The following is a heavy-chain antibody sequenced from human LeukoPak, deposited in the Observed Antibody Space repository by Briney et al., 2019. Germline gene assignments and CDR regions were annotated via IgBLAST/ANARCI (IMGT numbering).Heavy chain of an antibody. D-gene: IGHD6-19*01. CDR3: GGGGWSKVF. Sequence: SGTLSLTCAVSGGSISSTNWWSWVRQPPGKGLEWIGYIHYSGNTNYSPSFKSRVILSVDTSKNQFSLKLSSVTAADTAVYYCGGGGWSKVFWGQETLVTVSS. CDR2: IHYSGNT. V-gene: IGHV4-4*02. CDR1: GGSISSTNW. J-gene: IGHJ4*02.